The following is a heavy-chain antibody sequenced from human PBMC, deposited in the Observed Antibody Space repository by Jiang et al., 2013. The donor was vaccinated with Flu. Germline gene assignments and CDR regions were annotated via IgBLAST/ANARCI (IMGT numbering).Heavy chain of an antibody. CDR1: GGSISSYY. J-gene: IGHJ6*04. CDR3: ARASTVTTDSYYYGMDV. V-gene: IGHV4-59*01. D-gene: IGHD4-17*01. CDR2: IYYSGST. Sequence: TVSGGSISSYYWSWIRQPPGKGLEWIGYIYYSGSTNYNPSLKSRVTISVDTSKNQFSLKLSSVTAADTAVYYCARASTVTTDSYYYGMDVWGKGTTVTVSS.